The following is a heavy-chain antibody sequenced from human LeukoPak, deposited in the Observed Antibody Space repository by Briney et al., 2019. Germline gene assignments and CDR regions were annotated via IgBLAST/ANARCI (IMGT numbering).Heavy chain of an antibody. J-gene: IGHJ3*02. Sequence: SETLSLTCTVSGGSISSYYWSWIRQPPGKGLEWIGYIYYSGSTNYNPSLKSRVTTSVDTSKNQFSLKLSSVTAADTAVYYCARRSGRDAFDIWGQGTMVTVSS. CDR2: IYYSGST. V-gene: IGHV4-59*08. D-gene: IGHD1-14*01. CDR1: GGSISSYY. CDR3: ARRSGRDAFDI.